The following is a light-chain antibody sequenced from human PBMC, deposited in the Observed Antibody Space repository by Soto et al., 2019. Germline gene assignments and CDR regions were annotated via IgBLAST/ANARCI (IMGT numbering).Light chain of an antibody. CDR1: QNILYSSNNKNY. J-gene: IGKJ1*01. Sequence: DIVMTQSPDSLAVSLGERATIDCKSSQNILYSSNNKNYLAWYQQKPGQPPRLLFYWASTQESGVPDRFSGSGSGAQFTLTINGLQPEDVEVYYCQQYYGSPWTFGQGTKVEV. CDR3: QQYYGSPWT. V-gene: IGKV4-1*01. CDR2: WAS.